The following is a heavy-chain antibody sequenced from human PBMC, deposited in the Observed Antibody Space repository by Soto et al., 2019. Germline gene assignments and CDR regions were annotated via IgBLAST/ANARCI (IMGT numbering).Heavy chain of an antibody. D-gene: IGHD6-25*01. J-gene: IGHJ4*02. Sequence: QVQLVQSGAEVKEPGASVRLSCKASGYTFTDSYIHWVRQAPGQGLEWMGFINPVGGSTTYIQKFQGRVTLTRDMSTTTVHMVLSALRSDDTATYYCARDEGAAIGFQYWGQGTPVNVFS. V-gene: IGHV1-46*01. CDR2: INPVGGST. CDR3: ARDEGAAIGFQY. CDR1: GYTFTDSY.